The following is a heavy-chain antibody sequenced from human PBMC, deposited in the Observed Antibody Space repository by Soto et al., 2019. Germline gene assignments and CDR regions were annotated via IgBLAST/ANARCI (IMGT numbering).Heavy chain of an antibody. D-gene: IGHD6-13*01. CDR2: ISWDGGST. Sequence: EVQLVESGGVVVQPGGSLRLSCAASGFTFDDYTMHWVRQAPGKCLEWVSLISWDGGSTYYADSVKGRFTISRDNSKNSLYLQMNSLRTEDTALYYCAKVAAAESTRAVHFDYWGQGTLVTVSS. V-gene: IGHV3-43*01. CDR3: AKVAAAESTRAVHFDY. CDR1: GFTFDDYT. J-gene: IGHJ4*02.